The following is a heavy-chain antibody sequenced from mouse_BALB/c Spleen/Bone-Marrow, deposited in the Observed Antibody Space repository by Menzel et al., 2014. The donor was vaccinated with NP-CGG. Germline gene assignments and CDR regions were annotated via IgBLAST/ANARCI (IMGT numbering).Heavy chain of an antibody. Sequence: EVHLVESGGGLVQPGGSLNLACVASGFDFSRYWMSWARQAPGKGQEWIGEINPGSNTINYSPSLKDKFIISRDNAKNTLYLQMSKVRSEDTALYYCARLGNYGYHDKWGQGTTLTVSS. CDR3: ARLGNYGYHDK. CDR1: GFDFSRYW. D-gene: IGHD1-2*01. V-gene: IGHV4-2*02. J-gene: IGHJ2*01. CDR2: INPGSNTI.